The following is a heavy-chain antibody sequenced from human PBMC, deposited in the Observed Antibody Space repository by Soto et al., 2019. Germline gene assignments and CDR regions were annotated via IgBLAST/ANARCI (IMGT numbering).Heavy chain of an antibody. CDR2: ISGRGDDT. J-gene: IGHJ4*02. CDR3: AKQSPYSNSWYEIDY. D-gene: IGHD6-13*01. CDR1: GLTFSNYG. Sequence: EVQRLESGGGLVQPGGSLRLSCAASGLTFSNYGMNCVRQAPGKGLEWVSGISGRGDDTHYADSVKGRFTISRDSAKNTLYLKMNNLSAEDTAVYYCAKQSPYSNSWYEIDYWGQGTLVTVSS. V-gene: IGHV3-23*01.